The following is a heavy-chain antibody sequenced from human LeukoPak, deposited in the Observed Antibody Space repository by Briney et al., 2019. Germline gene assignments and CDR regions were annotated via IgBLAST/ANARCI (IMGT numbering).Heavy chain of an antibody. CDR2: IYSGGST. CDR3: AKFWTGRFLEGFDY. J-gene: IGHJ4*02. V-gene: IGHV3-66*01. D-gene: IGHD3-3*01. CDR1: GFTVRSNY. Sequence: GGSLRLSCAASGFTVRSNYMNWVRQAPGKGLEWVSVIYSGGSTYYADSVKGRFTISRDNSKNTLYLQMNSLRAEDTAVYYCAKFWTGRFLEGFDYWGQGTLVTVSS.